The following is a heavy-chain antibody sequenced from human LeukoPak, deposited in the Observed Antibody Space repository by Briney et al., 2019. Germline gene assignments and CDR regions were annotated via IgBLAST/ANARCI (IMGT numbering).Heavy chain of an antibody. J-gene: IGHJ6*02. CDR3: ARELGATVVNYGMDV. CDR1: GGSISNYY. Sequence: SETLSLTSTVSGGSISNYYWSWIRQPPGKGLEWIGYIHYSGSTNYNPSLKSRVTISVDTSKNQLSLKLTSMTAADTAVYYCARELGATVVNYGMDVWGQGTTVTVSS. CDR2: IHYSGST. D-gene: IGHD4-23*01. V-gene: IGHV4-59*01.